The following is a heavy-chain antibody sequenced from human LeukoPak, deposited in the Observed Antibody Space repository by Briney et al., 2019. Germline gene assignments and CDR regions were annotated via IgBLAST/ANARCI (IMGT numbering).Heavy chain of an antibody. J-gene: IGHJ6*02. CDR1: GYTFTSYG. D-gene: IGHD3-22*01. CDR3: ARLPPNYYDSSGYLYYYYYGMDV. CDR2: ISAYNGNT. Sequence: GASVKVSCKASGYTFTSYGISWVRQAPGQGLEWMGWISAYNGNTNYAQKLQGRVTMTTDTSTSTAYMELRSLRSDDTAVYYCARLPPNYYDSSGYLYYYYYGMDVWGQGTTVTVSS. V-gene: IGHV1-18*01.